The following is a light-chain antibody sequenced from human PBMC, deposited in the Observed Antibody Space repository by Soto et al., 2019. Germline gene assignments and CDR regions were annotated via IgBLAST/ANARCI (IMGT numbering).Light chain of an antibody. V-gene: IGKV3-20*01. CDR3: SPYT. CDR2: GAS. J-gene: IGKJ2*01. CDR1: QSVSSSY. Sequence: EIVLTQSPGTLSLSPGERATLSCRASQSVSSSYLAWYQQKPGQAPRLLIYGASSRATGIPDRFSGSGSGTDFTLTISRLEPEDFAVYGRSPYTFGQGTKLEIK.